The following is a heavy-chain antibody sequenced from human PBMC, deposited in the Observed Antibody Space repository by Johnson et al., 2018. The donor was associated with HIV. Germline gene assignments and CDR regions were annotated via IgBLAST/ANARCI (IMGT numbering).Heavy chain of an antibody. CDR1: GFTFSSYG. D-gene: IGHD7-27*01. CDR3: AKDLGTGDDAFDI. Sequence: QVQLVESGGGLIQPGGSLRLSCAASGFTFSSYGMHWVRQAPGKGLEWVAVIGYDGSNKYYADSVKGRFTISRDNSKNTLDLQMNSLRAEDTAVYYCAKDLGTGDDAFDIWGQGTMVTVSS. CDR2: IGYDGSNK. V-gene: IGHV3-33*06. J-gene: IGHJ3*02.